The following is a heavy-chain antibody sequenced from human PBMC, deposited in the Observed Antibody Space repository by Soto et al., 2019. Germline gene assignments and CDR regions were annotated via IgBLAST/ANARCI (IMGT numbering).Heavy chain of an antibody. CDR2: IYPGDSDT. CDR1: GYSFTSYW. J-gene: IGHJ6*02. V-gene: IGHV5-51*01. Sequence: PGESLKISCKGSGYSFTSYWIGWVRQMPGKGLEWMGIIYPGDSDTRYSPSFQGQVTISADKSISTAYLQWSSLKASDTVMYYCARLVHVWGSYRSYGMDVWGQGTTVTVSS. CDR3: ARLVHVWGSYRSYGMDV. D-gene: IGHD3-16*02.